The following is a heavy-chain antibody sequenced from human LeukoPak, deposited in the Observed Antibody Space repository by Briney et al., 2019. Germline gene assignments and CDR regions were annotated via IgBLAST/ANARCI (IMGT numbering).Heavy chain of an antibody. V-gene: IGHV3-66*01. J-gene: IGHJ4*02. CDR1: GFTVSSNY. CDR2: IYSGGST. CDR3: ARADYDILTGYEEWYFDY. D-gene: IGHD3-9*01. Sequence: PGGSLRLSCAASGFTVSSNYMSWVRQAPGKGLEWVSVIYSGGSTYYADSVKGRFTISRDNSKNTLYLQMNSLRAEDTAVYYCARADYDILTGYEEWYFDYWGQGTLVTVSS.